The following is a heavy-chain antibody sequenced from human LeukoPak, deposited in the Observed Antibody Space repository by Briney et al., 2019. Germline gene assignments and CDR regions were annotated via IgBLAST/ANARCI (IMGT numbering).Heavy chain of an antibody. CDR2: ISDSGSN. CDR3: ARHATGSYSVPWLDP. D-gene: IGHD3-10*01. V-gene: IGHV4-59*08. Sequence: MSWETLSLTCTVSGGSISSHYWSWIRQPPGKGLEWIGYISDSGSNVYNPSLKSRVTILGDTSKNQLSLKLSSVTAADTAVYYCARHATGSYSVPWLDPWGQGTLVTVSS. CDR1: GGSISSHY. J-gene: IGHJ5*02.